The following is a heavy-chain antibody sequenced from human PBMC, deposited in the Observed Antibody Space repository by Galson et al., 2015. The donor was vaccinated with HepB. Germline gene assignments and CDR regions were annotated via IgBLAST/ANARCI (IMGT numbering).Heavy chain of an antibody. D-gene: IGHD6-13*01. Sequence: SLRLSCAASGFTFSSYSMNWVRQAPGKGLEWVSSISSSSSYIYYADSVKGRFTISRDNAKNSLYLQMNSLRAEDTAVYYCARVGKLGWQTDTHDYWGQGTLVTVSS. CDR1: GFTFSSYS. CDR2: ISSSSSYI. CDR3: ARVGKLGWQTDTHDY. V-gene: IGHV3-21*01. J-gene: IGHJ4*02.